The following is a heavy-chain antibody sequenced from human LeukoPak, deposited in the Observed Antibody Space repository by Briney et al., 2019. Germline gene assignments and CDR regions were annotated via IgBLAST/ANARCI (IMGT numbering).Heavy chain of an antibody. D-gene: IGHD3-10*01. CDR2: IKTDGSTT. Sequence: GGSLRLSCAGSGFVFSTYWMHWVRQAPGKGLAWVSRIKTDGSTTYYADSVKGRFTVSRDNAKNTLYLQMSSLRAEDTAVYYCVKDWGVLPDYTADGFDIWGPGTMVTVSS. J-gene: IGHJ3*02. V-gene: IGHV3-74*01. CDR3: VKDWGVLPDYTADGFDI. CDR1: GFVFSTYW.